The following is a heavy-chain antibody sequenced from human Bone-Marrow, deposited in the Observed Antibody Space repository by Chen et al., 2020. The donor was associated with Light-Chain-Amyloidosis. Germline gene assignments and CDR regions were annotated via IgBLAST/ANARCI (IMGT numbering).Heavy chain of an antibody. CDR3: ARDSRGGYGWGTFDM. V-gene: IGHV3-74*01. Sequence: EVQLVESGGGLVQPGGSLRLSCAAPRFIFSDYWMHWVRQAPGQGPVWVSRIDRDGSRTYYADFVKGRFTISRDNAKNTLNLQMNSLRVDDTAVYYCARDSRGGYGWGTFDMWGQGTMVTVSS. D-gene: IGHD2-8*02. CDR2: IDRDGSRT. J-gene: IGHJ3*02. CDR1: RFIFSDYW.